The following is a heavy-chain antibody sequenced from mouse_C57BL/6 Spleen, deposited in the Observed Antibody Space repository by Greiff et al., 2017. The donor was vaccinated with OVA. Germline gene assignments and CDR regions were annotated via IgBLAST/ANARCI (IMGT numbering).Heavy chain of an antibody. Sequence: VKLVESGAELAKPGASVKLSCKASGYTFTSYWMHWVKQRPGQGLEWIGYINPSSGYTKYNQKFKDKATLTADKSSSTAYMQLSSLTYEDSAVYYCARSHITTVVAMDYWGQGTTLTVSS. CDR3: ARSHITTVVAMDY. CDR1: GYTFTSYW. CDR2: INPSSGYT. J-gene: IGHJ2*01. D-gene: IGHD1-1*01. V-gene: IGHV1-7*01.